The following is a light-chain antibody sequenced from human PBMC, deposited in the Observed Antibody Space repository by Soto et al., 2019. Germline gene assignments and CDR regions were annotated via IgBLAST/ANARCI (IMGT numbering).Light chain of an antibody. Sequence: DIPMTQSPSSVSASVGDRVTITCRASQGISSWLVWYQQKPGKAPKLLIYAASTLQSGVPSRFSGSGSGTDFTLTISSVQPEDFATYYCQQANSFPLTFGGGTKVDIK. CDR1: QGISSW. J-gene: IGKJ4*01. CDR2: AAS. V-gene: IGKV1-12*01. CDR3: QQANSFPLT.